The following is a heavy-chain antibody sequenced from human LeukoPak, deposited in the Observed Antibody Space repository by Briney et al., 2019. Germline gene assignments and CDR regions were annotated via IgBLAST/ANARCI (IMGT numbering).Heavy chain of an antibody. V-gene: IGHV1-8*01. D-gene: IGHD6-13*01. CDR2: LNPNSGDT. J-gene: IGHJ1*01. CDR1: GYTFTSYD. CDR3: ARGVPSSWSGDEYFQH. Sequence: ASVKVSCKASGYTFTSYDINWVRQATGQGPEWMAWLNPNSGDTGFAQKFQGRLTITRDTSINTAYMELSSLRSEDTAVYYCARGVPSSWSGDEYFQHWGQGTLVTVSS.